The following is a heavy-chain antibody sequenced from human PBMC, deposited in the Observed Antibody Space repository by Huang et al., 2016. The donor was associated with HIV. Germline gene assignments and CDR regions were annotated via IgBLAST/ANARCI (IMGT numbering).Heavy chain of an antibody. J-gene: IGHJ5*02. CDR2: ISAYNGNT. D-gene: IGHD3-22*01. CDR3: ARTYYYDSSGHKNWFDP. V-gene: IGHV1-18*01. CDR1: GYTFTSYG. Sequence: QVQLVQSGAEVKKPGASVKVSCKASGYTFTSYGISWVRQAPGQGLEWMGGISAYNGNTNYAQKVRGRATMTTDTSTSTAYMELMSLRSDDTAVYYCARTYYYDSSGHKNWFDPWGQGTLVTVSS.